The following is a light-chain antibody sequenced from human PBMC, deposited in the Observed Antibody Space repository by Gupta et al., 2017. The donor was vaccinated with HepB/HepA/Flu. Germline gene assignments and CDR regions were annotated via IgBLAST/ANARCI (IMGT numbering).Light chain of an antibody. CDR1: QSVTSAY. CDR3: QQYGTSPVT. Sequence: EIVLTQSPGTLSLSPGERATFSCWASQSVTSAYLAWYQQKPGQAPRLLIYGASSRATGIPDRFSGSGSGTDFTLTISRLEPADFAMYYCQQYGTSPVTFGQGTXVEI. J-gene: IGKJ1*01. CDR2: GAS. V-gene: IGKV3-20*01.